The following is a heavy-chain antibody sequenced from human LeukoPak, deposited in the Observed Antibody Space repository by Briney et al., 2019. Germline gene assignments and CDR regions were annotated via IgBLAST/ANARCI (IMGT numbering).Heavy chain of an antibody. CDR2: ISAYNGNT. D-gene: IGHD2-2*01. Sequence: ASVRVSCKASGYTFTSYGISGVRQAPGQGLEWMGWISAYNGNTNYAQKLQGRVTMTTDTSTSTAYMEMRSMRSDDTAVYYCARGLKGVPAAMIDWGQGTLVTVSS. CDR3: ARGLKGVPAAMID. CDR1: GYTFTSYG. V-gene: IGHV1-18*01. J-gene: IGHJ4*02.